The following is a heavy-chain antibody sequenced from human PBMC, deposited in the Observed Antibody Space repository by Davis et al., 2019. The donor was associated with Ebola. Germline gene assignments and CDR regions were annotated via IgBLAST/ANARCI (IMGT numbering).Heavy chain of an antibody. CDR3: AKDEVWFGELLSKASDYYYYGMDV. V-gene: IGHV3-64*04. D-gene: IGHD3-10*01. CDR1: GFTFSSYA. CDR2: ISSNGGSA. Sequence: GESLKISCAASGFTFSSYAMHWVRQAPGKGLEYVSAISSNGGSAYYADSVKGRFTISRDNSKNTLYLQMNSLRAEDTAVYYCAKDEVWFGELLSKASDYYYYGMDVWGQGTTVTVSS. J-gene: IGHJ6*02.